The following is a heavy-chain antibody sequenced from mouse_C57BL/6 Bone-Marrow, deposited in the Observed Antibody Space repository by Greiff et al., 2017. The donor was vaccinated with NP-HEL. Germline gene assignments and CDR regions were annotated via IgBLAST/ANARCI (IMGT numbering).Heavy chain of an antibody. V-gene: IGHV1-81*01. J-gene: IGHJ1*03. CDR1: GYTFTSYG. Sequence: VQLQQSGAELARPGASVKLSCKASGYTFTSYGISWVKQRTGQGLEWIGEIYPRSGNTYYNEKFKGKVTLTADKSSSTAYMELRSLTSEDSAVYFCEGFPYWYFDVWGTGTTVTVSS. CDR2: IYPRSGNT. CDR3: EGFPYWYFDV.